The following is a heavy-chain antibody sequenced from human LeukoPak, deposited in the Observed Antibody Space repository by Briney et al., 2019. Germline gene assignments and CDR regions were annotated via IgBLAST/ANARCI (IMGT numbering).Heavy chain of an antibody. Sequence: GGSLRLSCAASGITFSTAWMSWFRQAPGKGLEWVGRIKSKIGGATADYAAPVKDRFPISRDDSKNTLYLQMNSLKTEDTTVYYCATDRAWFDPWGQGTLVTVSS. CDR2: IKSKIGGATA. J-gene: IGHJ5*02. D-gene: IGHD3-10*01. CDR3: ATDRAWFDP. V-gene: IGHV3-15*01. CDR1: GITFSTAW.